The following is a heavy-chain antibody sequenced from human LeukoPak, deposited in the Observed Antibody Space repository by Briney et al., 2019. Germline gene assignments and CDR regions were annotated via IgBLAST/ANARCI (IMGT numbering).Heavy chain of an antibody. D-gene: IGHD3-22*01. Sequence: ASVKVSCKVSGHTLTELSMHWVRQAPGKGLEWMGGFDPEDGETIYAQKFQGRVTMTEDTSTDTAYMELSSLRSEDTAVYYCATNYMDYYDSSGYYWVYWGQGTLVTVSS. CDR1: GHTLTELS. V-gene: IGHV1-24*01. CDR2: FDPEDGET. CDR3: ATNYMDYYDSSGYYWVY. J-gene: IGHJ4*02.